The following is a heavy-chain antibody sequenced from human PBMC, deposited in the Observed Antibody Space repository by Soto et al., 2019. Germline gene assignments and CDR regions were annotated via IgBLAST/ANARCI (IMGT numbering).Heavy chain of an antibody. CDR1: GGSVSSGSYY. V-gene: IGHV4-61*01. CDR3: ARADDTRFDY. CDR2: IYYSGST. J-gene: IGHJ4*02. Sequence: ETLSLTCTVSGGSVSSGSYYWSWIRQPPGKGLEWIGYIYYSGSTNYNPSLKSRVTISVDTSKNQFSLKLSSVTAADTAVYYCARADDTRFDYWGQGTLVTVSS. D-gene: IGHD3-9*01.